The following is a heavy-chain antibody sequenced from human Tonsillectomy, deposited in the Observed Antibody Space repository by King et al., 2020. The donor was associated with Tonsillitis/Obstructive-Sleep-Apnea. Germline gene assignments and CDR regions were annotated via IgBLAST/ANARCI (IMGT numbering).Heavy chain of an antibody. CDR2: IYYSGST. V-gene: IGHV4-59*01. D-gene: IGHD5-12*01. CDR3: ARDPSYGYSDYDPMYYFDY. J-gene: IGHJ4*02. Sequence: QLQESGPGLVKPSETLSLTCTVSGGSISSYYWSWIRQPPGKGLEWIGYIYYSGSTNYNPSLKSRVTISVDTSKNQFSLKLSSVTAADTAVYYCARDPSYGYSDYDPMYYFDYWGQGTLVTVSS. CDR1: GGSISSYY.